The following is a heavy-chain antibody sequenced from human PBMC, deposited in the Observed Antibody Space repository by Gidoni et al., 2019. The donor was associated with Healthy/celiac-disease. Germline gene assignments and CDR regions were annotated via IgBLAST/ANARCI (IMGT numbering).Heavy chain of an antibody. CDR3: AKGGEGTGGSYYDY. Sequence: EVQLVESGGGLVQPGRSLRLSCAASGFTFDDYAMHWVRQAPGKGLEWVSGSSWNSGSIGYADSVKGRFTISRDNAKNSLYLQMNSLRAEDTALYYCAKGGEGTGGSYYDYWGQGTLVTVSS. CDR1: GFTFDDYA. V-gene: IGHV3-9*01. J-gene: IGHJ4*02. CDR2: SSWNSGSI. D-gene: IGHD1-26*01.